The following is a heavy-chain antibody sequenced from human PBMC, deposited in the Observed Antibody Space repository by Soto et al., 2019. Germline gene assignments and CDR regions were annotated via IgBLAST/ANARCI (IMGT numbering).Heavy chain of an antibody. Sequence: SETLSLTCTVSGGSISSYYWSWIRQPPGKGLEWIGYIYYSGSTNYNPSRKSRVTISVDTSKNQFSLKLSSVTAADTAVYYCARGDFWSGYLIHYYYYMDVWGKGTTVTVSS. CDR3: ARGDFWSGYLIHYYYYMDV. CDR1: GGSISSYY. D-gene: IGHD3-3*01. CDR2: IYYSGST. J-gene: IGHJ6*03. V-gene: IGHV4-59*01.